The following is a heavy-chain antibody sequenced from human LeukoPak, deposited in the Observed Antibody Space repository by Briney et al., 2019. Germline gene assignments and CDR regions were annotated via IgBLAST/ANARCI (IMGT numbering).Heavy chain of an antibody. CDR3: TTVFLTYYYDSSGYYY. CDR2: IKSKTDGGTT. D-gene: IGHD3-22*01. Sequence: GGSLRLSCAASGFTFSNAWMSWVRQAPGKGLEWVGRIKSKTDGGTTDCAAPVKGRFTISRDDSKNTLYLQMNSLKTEDTAVYYCTTVFLTYYYDSSGYYYWGQGTLVTVSS. CDR1: GFTFSNAW. J-gene: IGHJ4*02. V-gene: IGHV3-15*01.